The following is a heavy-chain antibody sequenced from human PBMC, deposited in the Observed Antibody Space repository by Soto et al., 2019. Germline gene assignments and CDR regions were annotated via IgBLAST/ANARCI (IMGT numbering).Heavy chain of an antibody. V-gene: IGHV1-2*02. CDR3: ARDPRGVVTPNWFDS. D-gene: IGHD3-3*01. CDR1: GYTFTGYY. CDR2: INPNSGGT. J-gene: IGHJ5*01. Sequence: ASVKVSCKASGYTFTGYYMHWVRQAPGQGLEWMGWINPNSGGTNYAQKFQGRVTMTRDTSISTAYMELSRLRSDDTAVYYCARDPRGVVTPNWFDSWGQGTLVTVSS.